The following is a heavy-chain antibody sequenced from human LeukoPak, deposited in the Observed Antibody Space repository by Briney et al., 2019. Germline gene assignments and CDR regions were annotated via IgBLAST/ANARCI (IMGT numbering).Heavy chain of an antibody. V-gene: IGHV3-33*01. Sequence: GGSLRLSCAASGFTFSSYGMHWVRQAPGKGLEWVAVIWYDGSNKYYADSVKGRFTISRDNSKNTLYLQMNRLRAEDTAVYYCARVPWGIAAAKDLDFDYWGQGTLVTVSS. CDR3: ARVPWGIAAAKDLDFDY. CDR1: GFTFSSYG. CDR2: IWYDGSNK. D-gene: IGHD6-13*01. J-gene: IGHJ4*02.